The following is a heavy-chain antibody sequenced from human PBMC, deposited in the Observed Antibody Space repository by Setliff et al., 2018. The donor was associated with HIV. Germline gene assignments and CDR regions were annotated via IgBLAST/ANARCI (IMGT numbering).Heavy chain of an antibody. J-gene: IGHJ5*02. V-gene: IGHV3-7*01. D-gene: IGHD6-25*01. CDR3: ARVAATVVTLNWFDP. Sequence: PGGSLRLSCVVSGFRFSDYWMNWVRQAPGKGLEWVANIKQDGSEKSYVESVRGRFTISRDNAKNSLYLQMNSLRAEDTAVYYCARVAATVVTLNWFDPWGQGTLVTVSS. CDR2: IKQDGSEK. CDR1: GFRFSDYW.